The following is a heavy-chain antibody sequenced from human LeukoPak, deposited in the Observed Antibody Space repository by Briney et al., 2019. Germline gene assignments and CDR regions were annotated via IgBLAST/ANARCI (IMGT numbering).Heavy chain of an antibody. CDR3: ARVGSGSYPGGYYYYMDV. Sequence: SGTLSLTCVVSGGSISSSYWWNWIRQPPGQGLEWIGSIYYSGSTYYNPSLKSRVTISVDTSKNQFSLKLSSVTAADTAVYYCARVGSGSYPGGYYYYMDVWGKGTTVTVSS. CDR1: GGSISSSYW. CDR2: IYYSGST. J-gene: IGHJ6*03. V-gene: IGHV4-4*02. D-gene: IGHD1-26*01.